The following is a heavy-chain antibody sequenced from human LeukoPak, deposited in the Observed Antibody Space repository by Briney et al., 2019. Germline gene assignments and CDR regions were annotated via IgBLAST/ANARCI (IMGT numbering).Heavy chain of an antibody. V-gene: IGHV1-46*01. Sequence: GASVKVSCKASGYTFTSYYMHWVRQAPGQGLEWMGIINPSGGSTSYAQKFQSRVTMTRDMSTSTVYMELSSLRSEDTAVYYCARDGYCSGGSCYPNSYLYYYYYMDVWGKGTTVTVSS. CDR1: GYTFTSYY. CDR2: INPSGGST. J-gene: IGHJ6*03. D-gene: IGHD2-15*01. CDR3: ARDGYCSGGSCYPNSYLYYYYYMDV.